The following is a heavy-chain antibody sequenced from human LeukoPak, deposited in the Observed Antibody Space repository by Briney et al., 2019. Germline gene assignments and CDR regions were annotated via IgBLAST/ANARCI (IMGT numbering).Heavy chain of an antibody. CDR2: FDPEDGET. V-gene: IGHV1-24*01. CDR3: ASIRGYCLGIMRAMPDC. Sequence: APGKGLEWMGGFDPEDGETIYAQKFQGRVTMTEDTSTDTAYMELSSLRSEDTAVYYCASIRGYCLGIMRAMPDCLEQGTLVIVSS. J-gene: IGHJ4*02. D-gene: IGHD2-15*01.